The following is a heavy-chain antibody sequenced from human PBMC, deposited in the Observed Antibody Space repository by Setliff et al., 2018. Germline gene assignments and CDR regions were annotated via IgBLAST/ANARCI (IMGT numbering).Heavy chain of an antibody. D-gene: IGHD3-10*01. J-gene: IGHJ4*02. CDR1: GYTFTINH. CDR3: ARVGSLAPLYYGNY. Sequence: GASVKVSCKASGYTFTINHLYWVRQAPGQGLEWMGRINPNSGGTNYAQKFQGRVTMTRDTSISTAYMELSRLRSDDTAVYYCARVGSLAPLYYGNYWGQGTLVTVSS. V-gene: IGHV1-2*06. CDR2: INPNSGGT.